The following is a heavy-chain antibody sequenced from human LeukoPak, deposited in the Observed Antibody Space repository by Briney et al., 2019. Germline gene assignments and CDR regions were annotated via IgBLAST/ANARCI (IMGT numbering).Heavy chain of an antibody. CDR2: ISWNSGSI. V-gene: IGHV3-9*01. J-gene: IGHJ3*02. CDR3: AKKAVAGIGKDDAFDI. D-gene: IGHD6-19*01. CDR1: GFTFDDYA. Sequence: GRSLRLSCAASGFTFDDYAMHWVRQAPGKGLEWVSSISWNSGSIGYADSVKGRFTISRDNAKNSLYLQMNSLRAEDTALYYCAKKAVAGIGKDDAFDIWGQGTMVTVSS.